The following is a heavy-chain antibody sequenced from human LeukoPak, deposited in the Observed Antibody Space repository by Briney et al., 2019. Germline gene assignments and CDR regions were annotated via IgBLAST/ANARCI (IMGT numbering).Heavy chain of an antibody. CDR1: GFTFSHYY. D-gene: IGHD3-9*01. CDR2: ISSSGSTI. CDR3: ARDSTYDILTGYYLDY. V-gene: IGHV3-11*01. J-gene: IGHJ4*02. Sequence: GGSLRLSCAASGFTFSHYYMRWLRHAPGKGREWVSYISSSGSTIYHGDPVKGRFTISRDNAKNSLYLQKNSVRAEDTAVYYWARDSTYDILTGYYLDYWGQGPLVTVSS.